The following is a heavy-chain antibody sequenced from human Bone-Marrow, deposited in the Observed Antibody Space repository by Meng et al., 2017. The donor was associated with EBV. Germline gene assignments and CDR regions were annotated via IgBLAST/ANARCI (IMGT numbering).Heavy chain of an antibody. CDR1: GGTFRGYT. V-gene: IGHV1-69*01. CDR3: ASGYYGSGSYLG. J-gene: IGHJ4*02. D-gene: IGHD3-10*01. Sequence: QVLVVTAGAWVKQPRSPGKVSCKASGGTFRGYTISWVRQAPGQGLEWMGGIIPIFGSANYAQKFQGRVTITADESTNTTYMELTSLRSEDTAVYYCASGYYGSGSYLGWGQGTLVTVSS. CDR2: IIPIFGSA.